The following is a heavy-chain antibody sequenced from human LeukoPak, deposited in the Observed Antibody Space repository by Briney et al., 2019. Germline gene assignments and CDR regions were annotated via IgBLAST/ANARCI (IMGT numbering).Heavy chain of an antibody. CDR2: IIPIFGTA. V-gene: IGHV1-69*01. CDR3: ARGTYYDFWSGPDFYYYYMDV. J-gene: IGHJ6*03. D-gene: IGHD3-3*01. CDR1: GGTFSSYA. Sequence: GSSVKVSCKASGGTFSSYAISWVRQAPGQGLEWMGGIIPIFGTANYAQKFQGRVTITADESTSTAYMELSSLRSEDTAVYYCARGTYYDFWSGPDFYYYYMDVWGKGTTVTVSS.